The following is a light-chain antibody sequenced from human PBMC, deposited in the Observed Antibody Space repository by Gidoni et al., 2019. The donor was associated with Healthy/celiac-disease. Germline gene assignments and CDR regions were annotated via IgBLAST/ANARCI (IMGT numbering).Light chain of an antibody. CDR3: QQYGSSPWT. V-gene: IGKV3-20*01. Sequence: EIALTQSPGTLSLSPGERATLSCRASQSVSSSYFAWYQQTPGQAPSLLIYGATSLATGIPDTFSGGGSGTAFTLTISRLEPAGFAVYYCQQYGSSPWTFXQXTKVEI. CDR1: QSVSSSY. CDR2: GAT. J-gene: IGKJ1*01.